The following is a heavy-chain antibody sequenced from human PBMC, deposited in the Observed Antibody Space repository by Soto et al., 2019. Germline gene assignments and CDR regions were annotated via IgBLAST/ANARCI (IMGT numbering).Heavy chain of an antibody. J-gene: IGHJ6*02. V-gene: IGHV1-69*13. CDR2: IIPIFGTA. CDR1: GGTFSSYA. CDR3: AVRINDFRSGYLYYYYGMDV. Sequence: SVKVSCKASGGTFSSYAISWVRQAPGQGLEWMGGIIPIFGTANYAQKFQGRVTITADESTSTAYMELSSLRSEDTAVYYCAVRINDFRSGYLYYYYGMDVWGQGTTVTVSS. D-gene: IGHD3-3*01.